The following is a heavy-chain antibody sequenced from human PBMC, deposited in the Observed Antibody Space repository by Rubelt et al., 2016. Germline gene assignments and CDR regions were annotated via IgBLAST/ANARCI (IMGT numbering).Heavy chain of an antibody. CDR1: GGSISAYY. J-gene: IGHJ4*02. V-gene: IGHV4-59*01. Sequence: QVQLQESGPGLVEPSETLSLTCTVSGGSISAYYWSWIRQSPGKGLEWLGYISYSESNYNPSLKSRVSMSVDTSKKQFSLNVCSVTAEATAGYYCAGASTYNTLDYWGQGTLVTVSP. D-gene: IGHD1-1*01. CDR2: ISYSES. CDR3: AGASTYNTLDY.